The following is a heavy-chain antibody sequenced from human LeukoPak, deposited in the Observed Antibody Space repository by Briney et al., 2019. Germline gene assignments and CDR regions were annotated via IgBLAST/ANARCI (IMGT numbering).Heavy chain of an antibody. D-gene: IGHD2-2*01. Sequence: ASVKVSCKTSGYTFTSYGISWVRQAPGQGLEWMGWISVYNDKTNYAQKLQGRVTMTTDTSTRTAYMELRSLRSDDTAMYYCARVLPYHSAPYYFEYWGQGTLVTVSS. CDR2: ISVYNDKT. CDR1: GYTFTSYG. CDR3: ARVLPYHSAPYYFEY. J-gene: IGHJ4*02. V-gene: IGHV1-18*01.